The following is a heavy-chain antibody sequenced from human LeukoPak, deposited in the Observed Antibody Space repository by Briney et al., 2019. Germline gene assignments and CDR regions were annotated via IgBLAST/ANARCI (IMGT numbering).Heavy chain of an antibody. CDR1: GFTFSSYS. J-gene: IGHJ4*02. CDR3: ARAGPMVRGDYYFDY. V-gene: IGHV3-21*01. D-gene: IGHD3-10*01. Sequence: PGGSPRLSCAASGFTFSSYSMNWVRKAPGKGLEWVSSISSSSSYIYYADSVKGRFTISRDNAKNSLYLQMNSLRAEDTAVYYCARAGPMVRGDYYFDYWGQGTLVTVSS. CDR2: ISSSSSYI.